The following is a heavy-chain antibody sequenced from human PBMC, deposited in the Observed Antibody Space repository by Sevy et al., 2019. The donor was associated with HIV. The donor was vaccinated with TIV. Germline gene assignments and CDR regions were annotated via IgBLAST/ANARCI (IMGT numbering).Heavy chain of an antibody. CDR2: IGGSGVST. V-gene: IGHV3-23*01. D-gene: IGHD5-18*01. J-gene: IGHJ3*02. Sequence: GGSLRLCCAASGFPFSSYAMSWVRQAPGKGLEWVSAIGGSGVSTYYADSVKGRFTISRDNSKNTLYLQMNSLRAEDTAVYYCAKDRAAMVGDAFDIWGQGTMVTVSS. CDR1: GFPFSSYA. CDR3: AKDRAAMVGDAFDI.